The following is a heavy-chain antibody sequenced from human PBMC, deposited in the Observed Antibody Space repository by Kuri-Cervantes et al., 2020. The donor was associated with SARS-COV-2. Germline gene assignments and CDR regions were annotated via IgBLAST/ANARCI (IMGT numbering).Heavy chain of an antibody. D-gene: IGHD2-15*01. J-gene: IGHJ6*03. Sequence: SETLSLTCTVSGGSISSSSYYWGWIRQPPGKGLEWIGSIYYSGSTYYNPSLKSRVTISVDTSKNQFSPKLSSVTAADTAVYYCARGRRRPIYDFYYYMDVWGKGTTVTVSS. CDR1: GGSISSSSYY. V-gene: IGHV4-39*01. CDR2: IYYSGST. CDR3: ARGRRRPIYDFYYYMDV.